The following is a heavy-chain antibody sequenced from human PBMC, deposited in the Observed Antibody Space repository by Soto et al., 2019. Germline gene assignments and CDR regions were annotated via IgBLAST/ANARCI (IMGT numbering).Heavy chain of an antibody. Sequence: GESLKISCKGSGYSFTSYWIGWVRQMPGKGLEWMGIIYPGDSDTRYSPSFQGQVTISADKSISTAYLQWSSLKASDTAMYYCARHVYSSGWYNNYYYMDVWGKGTTVTVSS. D-gene: IGHD6-19*01. CDR1: GYSFTSYW. CDR3: ARHVYSSGWYNNYYYMDV. CDR2: IYPGDSDT. V-gene: IGHV5-51*01. J-gene: IGHJ6*03.